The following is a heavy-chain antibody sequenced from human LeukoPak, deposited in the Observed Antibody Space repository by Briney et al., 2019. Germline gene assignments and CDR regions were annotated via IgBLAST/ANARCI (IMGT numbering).Heavy chain of an antibody. V-gene: IGHV3-74*01. D-gene: IGHD5-18*01. CDR3: ARGTRGYSYGPYY. J-gene: IGHJ4*02. CDR1: GFTFSSYW. CDR2: INSDGSST. Sequence: GGSLRLSCAASGFTFSSYWMHWVRQAPGKGLVWVSRINSDGSSTSYADSVKGRFTISRDNAKNTLYLQMNRLRAEDTAVYYCARGTRGYSYGPYYWGQGTLVTVSS.